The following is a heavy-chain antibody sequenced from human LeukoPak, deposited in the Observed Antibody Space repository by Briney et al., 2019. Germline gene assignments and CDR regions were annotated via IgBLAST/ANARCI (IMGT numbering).Heavy chain of an antibody. J-gene: IGHJ3*02. CDR2: ISGSAGST. Sequence: GGSLRLSCAASEFTFSSYAMSWVRQAPGKGLEWVSVISGSAGSTYYADSVKGRFTISRDNSKNTMYLQMNSLRAEDTALYYCAKDTGRPTDAITMEDNAFDIWGQGTMVTVSS. CDR1: EFTFSSYA. D-gene: IGHD3-3*01. CDR3: AKDTGRPTDAITMEDNAFDI. V-gene: IGHV3-23*01.